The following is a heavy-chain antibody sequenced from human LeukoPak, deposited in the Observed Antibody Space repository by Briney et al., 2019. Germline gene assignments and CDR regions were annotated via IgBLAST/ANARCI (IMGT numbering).Heavy chain of an antibody. D-gene: IGHD6-13*01. J-gene: IGHJ3*01. CDR2: IYYTGST. CDR3: ARISSSNWYNERGAFDV. Sequence: SETLSLTCTVSGGSISSYYWSWIRQPPGKGLEWIGYIYYTGSTNYSPSLKSRVTISVDTSKNQFSLKLRSVTAADTAVYYCARISSSNWYNERGAFDVWGQGTMVTVSS. CDR1: GGSISSYY. V-gene: IGHV4-59*01.